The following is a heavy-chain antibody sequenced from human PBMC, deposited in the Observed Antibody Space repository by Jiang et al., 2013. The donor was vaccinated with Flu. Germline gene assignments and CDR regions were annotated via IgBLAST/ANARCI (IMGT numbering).Heavy chain of an antibody. J-gene: IGHJ4*02. CDR2: SSSSSTI. Sequence: SSSSSTIYYADSVKGRFTISRDNAKNSLYLQMNSLRDEDTAVYYCARAEYYYDSSGYYYGGDFDYWGQGTLVTVSS. D-gene: IGHD3-22*01. V-gene: IGHV3-48*02. CDR3: ARAEYYYDSSGYYYGGDFDY.